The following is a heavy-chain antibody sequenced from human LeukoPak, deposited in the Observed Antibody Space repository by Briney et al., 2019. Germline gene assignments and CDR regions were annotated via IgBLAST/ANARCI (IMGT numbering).Heavy chain of an antibody. CDR1: GGSISSWH. V-gene: IGHV4-59*01. Sequence: SETLSLTCSGSGGSISSWHWIWLRQPPGKGLEWIGYIYYSGSTNYNPSLKSRVTISVDTSKKQFSLKLSSVTAADTGVYYCARSRGYCSDGSCYPYWYFAITGRSNLVTVSS. D-gene: IGHD2-15*01. CDR3: ARSRGYCSDGSCYPYWYFAI. CDR2: IYYSGST. J-gene: IGHJ2*01.